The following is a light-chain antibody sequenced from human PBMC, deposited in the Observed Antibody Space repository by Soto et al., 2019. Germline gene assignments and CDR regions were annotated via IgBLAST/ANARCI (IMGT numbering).Light chain of an antibody. CDR2: DAS. CDR3: QQYENYWT. V-gene: IGKV1-5*01. J-gene: IGKJ1*01. Sequence: DIQMTQSPPTLYASVGDRVTITCRASQPISSWLAWYHQKPGKAPKLLIYDASNLESGVPSRFSGSGSGTEFTLTISSLQPEVFGIYYCQQYENYWTFGQGTKVEIK. CDR1: QPISSW.